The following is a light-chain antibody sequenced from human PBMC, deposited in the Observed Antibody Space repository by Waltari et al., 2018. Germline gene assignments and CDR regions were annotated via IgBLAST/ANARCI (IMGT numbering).Light chain of an antibody. CDR3: CSYVGDVTWV. V-gene: IGLV2-23*01. CDR1: SSAVGSYDL. CDR2: EAT. Sequence: QSALTQPASVSGSPGQSISISCTGTSSAVGSYDLVSWYRNHPGKAPKHMIYEATQRPSVVSDRFSGSKSGNTASLTISGLQAEDEADYYCCSYVGDVTWVFGGGTKLTVL. J-gene: IGLJ3*02.